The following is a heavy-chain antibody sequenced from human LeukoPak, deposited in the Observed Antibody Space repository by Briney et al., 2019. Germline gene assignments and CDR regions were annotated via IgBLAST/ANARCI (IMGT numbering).Heavy chain of an antibody. CDR3: ASNILFRAFDI. J-gene: IGHJ3*02. V-gene: IGHV3-30*04. CDR2: RSYDGSNK. Sequence: GGSLRLSCAASGFTFSSYAMHWVRQAPGRGLEGVAVRSYDGSNKYYADSVKGRFTISRDNSKNTLYLQMNSLRAEDTAEYYCASNILFRAFDIWGQGTMVTVSS. CDR1: GFTFSSYA. D-gene: IGHD3-3*02.